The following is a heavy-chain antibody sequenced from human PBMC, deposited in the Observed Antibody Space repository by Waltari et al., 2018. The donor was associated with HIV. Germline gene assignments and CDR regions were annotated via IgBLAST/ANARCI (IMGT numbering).Heavy chain of an antibody. D-gene: IGHD7-27*01. Sequence: QLQLQESGPGLVKPSETLSLTCTVSGGSISTSRYYWGWLRQPPGKGLESIGNIYYRGNTFYNSSLNSRVTMSVDTSRNQFSLNLSSVTAADTAVYYCARVARRGLVWGSPWYYGMDVWGQGTTVTVSS. J-gene: IGHJ6*02. CDR1: GGSISTSRYY. CDR3: ARVARRGLVWGSPWYYGMDV. CDR2: IYYRGNT. V-gene: IGHV4-39*01.